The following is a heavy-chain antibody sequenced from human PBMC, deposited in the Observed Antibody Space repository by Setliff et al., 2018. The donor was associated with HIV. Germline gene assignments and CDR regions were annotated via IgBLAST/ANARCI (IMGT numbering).Heavy chain of an antibody. V-gene: IGHV4-61*02. Sequence: SETLSLTCTVSGGSITSGSYYWSWIRQPAGKGLEWIGRIYSNGRTTHNPSLKSRVTISRDTSENQFSLKLTSVTAADTALYFCARLGDSGYDFRGYFDYWGQGKLVTVSS. CDR2: IYSNGRT. CDR1: GGSITSGSYY. CDR3: ARLGDSGYDFRGYFDY. D-gene: IGHD5-12*01. J-gene: IGHJ4*02.